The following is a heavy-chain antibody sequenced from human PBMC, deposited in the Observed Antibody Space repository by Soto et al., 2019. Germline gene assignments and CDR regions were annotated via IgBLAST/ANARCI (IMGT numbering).Heavy chain of an antibody. J-gene: IGHJ6*02. CDR2: IIPIFETT. Sequence: QVPLVQSGAEVKKPGSSVKVSCKASGGTFSNYAFSWVRQVPGQGLEWMGGIIPIFETTNYAQKFQGRVTITADESTSTTSMELSSLSSEDTAVFFCARDMIPAAISYRYYAMDVWGQGTTVTVSS. V-gene: IGHV1-69*01. CDR1: GGTFSNYA. CDR3: ARDMIPAAISYRYYAMDV. D-gene: IGHD2-2*01.